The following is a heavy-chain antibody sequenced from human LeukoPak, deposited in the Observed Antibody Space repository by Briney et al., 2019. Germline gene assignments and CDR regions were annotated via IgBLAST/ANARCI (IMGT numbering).Heavy chain of an antibody. CDR3: ARDRLTVYAGPWFDP. J-gene: IGHJ5*02. V-gene: IGHV4-4*07. CDR1: GGSISSYY. CDR2: IYTSGST. D-gene: IGHD2-8*01. Sequence: SETLSLTCTVSGGSISSYYWSWIRQPAAKGLEWIGRIYTSGSTNYNPSLKSRVTMSVDTSKNQFSLKLSSVTAADTAVYYCARDRLTVYAGPWFDPWGQGTLVTVSS.